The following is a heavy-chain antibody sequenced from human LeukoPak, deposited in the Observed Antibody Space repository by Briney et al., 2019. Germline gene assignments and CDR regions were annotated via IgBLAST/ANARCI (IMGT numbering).Heavy chain of an antibody. D-gene: IGHD6-13*01. CDR1: GGSISSGGYY. J-gene: IGHJ4*02. V-gene: IGHV4-31*03. Sequence: SETLPLTCTVSGGSISSGGYYWSWIRQHPGKGLEWIGYIYYSGSTYYNPSLKSRVTMSVDTSKNQFSLKLSSVTAADTAVYYCARANRQQLALGYWGQGTLVTVSS. CDR2: IYYSGST. CDR3: ARANRQQLALGY.